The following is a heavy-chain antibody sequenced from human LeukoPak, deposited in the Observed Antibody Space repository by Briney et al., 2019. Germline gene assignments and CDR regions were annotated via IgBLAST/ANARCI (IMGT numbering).Heavy chain of an antibody. CDR1: GGSFSGYY. J-gene: IGHJ4*02. Sequence: SETLSLTCAVYGGSFSGYYWSWIRQPPGKGLEWIGEINHSGSTNCNPSLKSRVTISVDTSKNQFSLKLSSVTAADTAVYYCARVPGYSSSWYRGDYFDYWGQGTLVTVSS. CDR3: ARVPGYSSSWYRGDYFDY. D-gene: IGHD6-13*01. V-gene: IGHV4-34*01. CDR2: INHSGST.